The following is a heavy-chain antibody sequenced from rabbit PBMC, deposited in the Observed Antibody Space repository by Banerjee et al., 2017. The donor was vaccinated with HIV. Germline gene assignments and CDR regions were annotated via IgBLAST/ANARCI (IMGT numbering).Heavy chain of an antibody. CDR3: ARVASSDYASGFHL. CDR2: IYAGSSGST. Sequence: GLVKPGGTLTLTCKASGFSGSSSYYMCWVRQAPGKGLEWIACIYAGSSGSTYYASWAKGRFTISKTSSTTVTLQMTSLTAADTATYFCARVASSDYASGFHLWGQGTLVTVS. D-gene: IGHD1-1*01. V-gene: IGHV1S40*01. J-gene: IGHJ4*01. CDR1: GFSGSSSYY.